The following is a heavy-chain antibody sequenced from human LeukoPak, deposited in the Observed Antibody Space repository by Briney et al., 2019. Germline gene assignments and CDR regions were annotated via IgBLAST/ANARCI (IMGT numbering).Heavy chain of an antibody. CDR1: GYSISSGYY. J-gene: IGHJ5*02. V-gene: IGHV4-38-2*02. Sequence: SETLSLTCTVSGYSISSGYYWGWIRQPPGKGLEWIGSIYHSGSTYYNPSLKSRVTISVDTSKNQFSLKLSSVTAADTAVYYCARYDGSSPFDPWGQGTLVTVSS. D-gene: IGHD6-13*01. CDR2: IYHSGST. CDR3: ARYDGSSPFDP.